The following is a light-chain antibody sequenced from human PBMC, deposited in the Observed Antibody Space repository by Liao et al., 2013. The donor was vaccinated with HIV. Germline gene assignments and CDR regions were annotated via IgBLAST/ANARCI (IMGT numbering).Light chain of an antibody. J-gene: IGLJ3*02. CDR1: KLGDKF. Sequence: SYELTQPPSVSVSPGQTASITCSGDKLGDKFACWYQQKPGQSPVLVIYQDIKRPSGIPERFSGSNSGNTATLTISRVEAGDEADYYCQVWDSSSDHWVFGGGTKLTVL. CDR2: QDI. CDR3: QVWDSSSDHWV. V-gene: IGLV3-1*01.